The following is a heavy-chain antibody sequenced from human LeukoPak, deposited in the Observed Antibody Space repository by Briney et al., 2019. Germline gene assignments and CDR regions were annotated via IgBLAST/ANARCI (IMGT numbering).Heavy chain of an antibody. CDR1: GGSISRYY. CDR2: IHYSGST. V-gene: IGHV4-59*01. J-gene: IGHJ4*02. Sequence: SETLSLTCAVSGGSISRYYWNLIRQPPGERLEWIGWIHYSGSTAYNPSLESRVTMSVDTSKNHISLKMTSVTAADTATYYCARWGYFDSSAYFVVDYWGQGVPVTVSS. D-gene: IGHD3-22*01. CDR3: ARWGYFDSSAYFVVDY.